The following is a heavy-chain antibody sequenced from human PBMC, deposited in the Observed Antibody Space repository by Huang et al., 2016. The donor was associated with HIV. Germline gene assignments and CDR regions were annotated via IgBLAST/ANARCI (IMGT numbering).Heavy chain of an antibody. J-gene: IGHJ6*02. D-gene: IGHD2-2*01. CDR3: ARVRCSSTSCYGMDV. CDR1: GYPFTSYY. Sequence: GQSGAEVKKPGASVKVSCKASGYPFTSYYMHWVRQAPGQGLEWMGIINPSGGSTSYAQKFQGRVTMTRDTSTSTVYMELSSLRSEDTAVYYCARVRCSSTSCYGMDVWGQGTTVTVSS. CDR2: INPSGGST. V-gene: IGHV1-46*01.